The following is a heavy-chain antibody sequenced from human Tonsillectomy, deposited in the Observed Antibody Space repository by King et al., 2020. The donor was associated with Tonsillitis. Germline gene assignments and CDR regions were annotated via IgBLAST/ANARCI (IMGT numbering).Heavy chain of an antibody. D-gene: IGHD5-18*01. CDR3: ASSRRAYSFGRDAFDV. Sequence: QLQESGPGLVKPSETLSLTCTVSGYSITSGYYWGWIRQPPGKGLECIGSIFHSGSTYYNPSLKSRVTISVDTSTNQFSLKLSSVTAADTAVYYCASSRRAYSFGRDAFDVWGQGTMVTVSS. J-gene: IGHJ3*01. V-gene: IGHV4-38-2*02. CDR1: GYSITSGYY. CDR2: IFHSGST.